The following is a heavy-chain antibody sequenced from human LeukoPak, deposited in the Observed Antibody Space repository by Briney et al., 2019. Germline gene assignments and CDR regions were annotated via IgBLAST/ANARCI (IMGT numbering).Heavy chain of an antibody. CDR3: AKAQRSFIVQVTCFDY. V-gene: IGHV3-23*01. D-gene: IGHD1-26*01. J-gene: IGHJ4*02. CDR2: IGPSGDST. Sequence: GGSLRLSCAASGFTFSSYAMSWVRQAPGKGLEWVSTIGPSGDSTYYADSVKGRFTISRDSSKNTLYLVMNSLRAEETAVYYCAKAQRSFIVQVTCFDYWGQGTLVTVSS. CDR1: GFTFSSYA.